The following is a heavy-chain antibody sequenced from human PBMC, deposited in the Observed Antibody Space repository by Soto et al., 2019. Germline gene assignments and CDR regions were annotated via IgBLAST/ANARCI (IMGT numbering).Heavy chain of an antibody. V-gene: IGHV3-15*01. CDR3: TTGGSGLSDH. CDR2: IKSKTHGGTT. Sequence: EVQLVESGGGLVKPGGSLRLSCAASGFTFTNAWMSWVRQAPGKGLEWVGRIKSKTHGGTTDYAAPVKGRFTISRDDSKTTLYLQINSLETGDTAVYYCTTGGSGLSDHWGQGTLVTVSS. J-gene: IGHJ4*02. D-gene: IGHD3-10*01. CDR1: GFTFTNAW.